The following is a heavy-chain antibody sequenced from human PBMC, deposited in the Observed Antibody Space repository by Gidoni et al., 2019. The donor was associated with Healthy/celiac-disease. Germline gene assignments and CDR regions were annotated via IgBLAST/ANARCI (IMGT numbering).Heavy chain of an antibody. CDR1: GGSFSGYY. CDR3: ARASGYSSSWYLYYFDY. D-gene: IGHD6-13*01. Sequence: QVQLQQWGAGLLTPSEPLSLTCAVYGGSFSGYYWSWIRQPPGKGLEWIGEINHSGSTNYNPSLKSRVTISVDTAKNQFSLKLSSVTAADTAVYYCARASGYSSSWYLYYFDYWGQGTLVTVSS. CDR2: INHSGST. V-gene: IGHV4-34*01. J-gene: IGHJ4*02.